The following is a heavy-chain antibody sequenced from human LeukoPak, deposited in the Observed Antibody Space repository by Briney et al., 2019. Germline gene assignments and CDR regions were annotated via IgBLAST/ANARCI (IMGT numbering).Heavy chain of an antibody. Sequence: ASVKVSCKASGYTFTSYGISWGRQAPGQGLEWMGWISAYNGNTNYAQKLQGRVTMTTDTSTSTAYMELRSLRSDDTAVYYCARSTSIAARRTNYYGMDVWGQGTTVTVSS. J-gene: IGHJ6*02. CDR2: ISAYNGNT. CDR3: ARSTSIAARRTNYYGMDV. D-gene: IGHD6-6*01. CDR1: GYTFTSYG. V-gene: IGHV1-18*01.